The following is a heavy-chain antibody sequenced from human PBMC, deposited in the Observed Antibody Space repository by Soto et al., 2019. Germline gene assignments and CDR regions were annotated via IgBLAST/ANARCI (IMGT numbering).Heavy chain of an antibody. CDR3: ARASGYGSGSYVNHYLDY. CDR1: GFTFDIYW. J-gene: IGHJ4*01. D-gene: IGHD3-10*01. CDR2: IKFDASEK. V-gene: IGHV3-7*01. Sequence: PGGSLRLSCAASGFTFDIYWMRGGLQAPGEGVEGLAGIKFDASEKKYVDSVKGRFTMSRDNAKNSLYLQMDSLRVDDTAVYYCARASGYGSGSYVNHYLDYWGHGTQVTVSS.